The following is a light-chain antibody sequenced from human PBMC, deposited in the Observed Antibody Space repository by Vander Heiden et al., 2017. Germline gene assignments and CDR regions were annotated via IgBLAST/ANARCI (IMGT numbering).Light chain of an antibody. V-gene: IGLV1-44*01. CDR3: AVWDDSLNGWV. J-gene: IGLJ3*02. Sequence: QSVLTQPPSASGTPGQRVTISCPGTSSNIGSNTVNWYQQLPGTAPKHLIYNNDQRPSGVPDRFSGSKSGTSASLAISGLQSEDEADYYCAVWDDSLNGWVFGGGTKLTVL. CDR2: NND. CDR1: SSNIGSNT.